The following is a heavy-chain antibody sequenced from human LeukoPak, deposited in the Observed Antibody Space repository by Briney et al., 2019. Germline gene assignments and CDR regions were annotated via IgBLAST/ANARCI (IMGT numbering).Heavy chain of an antibody. CDR1: GFTFSSYG. D-gene: IGHD3-3*01. Sequence: PGGSLRLSCAASGFTFSSYGMHWVRQAPGKGLEWVAVIWYDGSNKYYADSVKGRFTISRDNSKNTLYLQMNSLRAEDTAVYYCARNPRYDFWRGEGYYYGMGVWGQGTTVTVSS. CDR3: ARNPRYDFWRGEGYYYGMGV. V-gene: IGHV3-33*08. J-gene: IGHJ6*02. CDR2: IWYDGSNK.